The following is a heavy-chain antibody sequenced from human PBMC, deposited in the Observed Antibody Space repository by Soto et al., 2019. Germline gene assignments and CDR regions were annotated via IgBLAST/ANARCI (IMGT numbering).Heavy chain of an antibody. J-gene: IGHJ4*02. V-gene: IGHV3-23*01. CDR1: GFTFSSYA. CDR3: AKDCSSTSCQDY. Sequence: EVQLLESGGGLVQPGGSLRLSCAASGFTFSSYAMSWVRQAPGKGLEWVSAISGSGGSTYYADSVKGRFTISRDNSKNTLSLQMNSLRAEDTAVYYCAKDCSSTSCQDYWGQGTLVTVSS. D-gene: IGHD2-2*01. CDR2: ISGSGGST.